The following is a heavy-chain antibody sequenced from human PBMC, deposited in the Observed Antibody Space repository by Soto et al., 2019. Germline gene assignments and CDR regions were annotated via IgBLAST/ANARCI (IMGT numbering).Heavy chain of an antibody. J-gene: IGHJ4*02. CDR2: IYYSGST. Sequence: SETLSLTCTVSGGSISSSSYDWSWIRQPPGKGLEWVGYIYYSGSTDYDPSLKSRVTISVDTSKNQSSLKLSSVTAADTAVYYCARRWGTYFDFWGQGTLVTVS. D-gene: IGHD7-27*01. V-gene: IGHV4-61*01. CDR3: ARRWGTYFDF. CDR1: GGSISSSSYD.